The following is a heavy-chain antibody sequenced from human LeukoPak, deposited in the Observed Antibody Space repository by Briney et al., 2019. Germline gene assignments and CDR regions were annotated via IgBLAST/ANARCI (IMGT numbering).Heavy chain of an antibody. CDR2: IYYSGSS. D-gene: IGHD6-13*01. Sequence: SEPLSLTCTVSDGSISIRSYYWGWIRQPPGKGLEWIGSIYYSGSSYYNPSLKSRVTISVDTSKNQFSLKLSSVTAADTAVYYCATSSSRLNYYYAMDVWGQGTTVTVSS. V-gene: IGHV4-39*01. J-gene: IGHJ6*02. CDR1: DGSISIRSYY. CDR3: ATSSSRLNYYYAMDV.